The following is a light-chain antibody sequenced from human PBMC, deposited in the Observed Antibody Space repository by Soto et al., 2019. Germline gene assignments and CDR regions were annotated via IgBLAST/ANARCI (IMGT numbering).Light chain of an antibody. CDR1: SSDVGGYNY. V-gene: IGLV2-11*01. CDR2: DVN. CDR3: CSYAGSGTFV. J-gene: IGLJ2*01. Sequence: QSALTQPASVSGSPGQSITISCTGTSSDVGGYNYVSWYQQHPGKAPKLMIYDVNKWPSGVPDRFSGSKSGNTASLTISGIQAEDEADYYCCSYAGSGTFVFGGGTKVTVL.